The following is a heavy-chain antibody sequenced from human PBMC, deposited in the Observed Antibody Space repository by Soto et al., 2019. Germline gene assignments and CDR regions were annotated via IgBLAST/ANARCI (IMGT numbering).Heavy chain of an antibody. CDR2: IYRGGST. Sequence: SETLSLTCIVSGGSISSYYWIWIRQPPGKGLEWIGYIYRGGSTTYNPSLKSRVSISVDTSKNQFSLKLNSVTAADTAVYYCARYGGTAVAGRFDSWGQGTLVTVSS. CDR1: GGSISSYY. CDR3: ARYGGTAVAGRFDS. V-gene: IGHV4-59*01. J-gene: IGHJ4*02. D-gene: IGHD6-19*01.